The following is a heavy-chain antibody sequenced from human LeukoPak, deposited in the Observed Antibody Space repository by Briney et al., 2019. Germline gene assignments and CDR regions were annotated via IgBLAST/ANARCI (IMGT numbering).Heavy chain of an antibody. V-gene: IGHV4-31*03. Sequence: SETLSLTCTVSGGSISSGGYCWSWIRQHPGKGLEWIGYIYYSGSTYYNPSLKSRVTISVDTSKNQFSLKLSSVTAADTAVYYCARILGDVSSGYYSYYFDYWGQGTLVTVSS. J-gene: IGHJ4*02. D-gene: IGHD3-22*01. CDR3: ARILGDVSSGYYSYYFDY. CDR1: GGSISSGGYC. CDR2: IYYSGST.